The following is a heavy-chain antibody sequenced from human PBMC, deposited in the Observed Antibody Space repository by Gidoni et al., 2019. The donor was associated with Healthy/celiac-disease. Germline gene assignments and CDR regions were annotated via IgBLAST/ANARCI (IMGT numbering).Heavy chain of an antibody. D-gene: IGHD2-2*01. V-gene: IGHV3-7*01. CDR1: GFTFSSYW. Sequence: EVQLVESGGGLVQPGGSLRLSCAASGFTFSSYWMSWVRQAPGKGLEWVANIKQDGSEKYYVDSVKGRFTISRDNAKNSLYLQMNSLRAEDTAVYYCARGWRPYCSSTSCPRGWFDPWGQGTLVTVSS. CDR2: IKQDGSEK. J-gene: IGHJ5*02. CDR3: ARGWRPYCSSTSCPRGWFDP.